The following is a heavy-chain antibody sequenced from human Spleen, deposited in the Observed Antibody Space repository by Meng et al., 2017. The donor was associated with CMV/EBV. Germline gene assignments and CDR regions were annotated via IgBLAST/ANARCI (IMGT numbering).Heavy chain of an antibody. V-gene: IGHV3-30*04. CDR2: ISYDGSNK. CDR1: GFTFTSYT. J-gene: IGHJ5*02. CDR3: AREYRSSMDP. Sequence: GGSLRLSCAASGFTFTSYTMHWVRQAPGKGLEWVAVISYDGSNKYYADSVKGRFTISRDNSKNTLYLRMNSLRAEDTAVYYCAREYRSSMDPWGQGTLVTVSS. D-gene: IGHD6-6*01.